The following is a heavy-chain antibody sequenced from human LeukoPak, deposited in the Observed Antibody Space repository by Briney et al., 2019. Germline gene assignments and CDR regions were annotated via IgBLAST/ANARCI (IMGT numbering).Heavy chain of an antibody. CDR2: ISAYNGNT. D-gene: IGHD4-17*01. J-gene: IGHJ4*02. V-gene: IGHV1-18*01. CDR3: ARDFPLVGLDYGGNVGVFDY. Sequence: ASVKVSCKASGYTFTSYGISWVRQAPGQGLEWMGWISAYNGNTNYAQKLRGRVTMTTDTSTSTAYMELRSLRSDDTAVYYCARDFPLVGLDYGGNVGVFDYWGQGTLVTVSS. CDR1: GYTFTSYG.